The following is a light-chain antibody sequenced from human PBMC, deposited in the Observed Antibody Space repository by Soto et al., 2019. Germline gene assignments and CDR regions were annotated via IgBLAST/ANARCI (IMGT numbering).Light chain of an antibody. CDR3: QQYNKWPIT. CDR1: QSVSSN. CDR2: DAS. J-gene: IGKJ5*01. V-gene: IGKV3D-15*01. Sequence: EIVMTQSPATLSVSPGERATLSCRASQSVSSNLAWYQQKPGQAPRLLIYDASTRATGIPARFSGSGSGTEFTLTISSLQSEDFAVYYCQQYNKWPITFGQGTRLEMK.